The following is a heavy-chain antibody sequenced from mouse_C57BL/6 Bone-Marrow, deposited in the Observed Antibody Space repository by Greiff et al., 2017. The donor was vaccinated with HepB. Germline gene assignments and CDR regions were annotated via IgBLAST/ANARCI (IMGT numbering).Heavy chain of an antibody. D-gene: IGHD1-1*01. J-gene: IGHJ2*01. CDR1: GYTFTSYW. Sequence: VQLQQPGAELVKPGASVKLSCKASGYTFTSYWMQWVKQRPGQGLEWIGEIDPSDSYTNYNQKFKGKATLTVDTSSSTAYMQLSSLTSEDSAVYYCARPCYGSSYGYWGQGTTLTVSS. CDR3: ARPCYGSSYGY. CDR2: IDPSDSYT. V-gene: IGHV1-50*01.